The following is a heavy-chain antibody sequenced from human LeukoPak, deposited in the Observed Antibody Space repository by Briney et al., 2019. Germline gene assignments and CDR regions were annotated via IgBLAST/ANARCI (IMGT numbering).Heavy chain of an antibody. Sequence: ASVKVSCKASGYTFTSYGISWVRQAPGQGLEWMGWISAYNGNTNYAQKLQGRVTMTTDTSTSTAYMELRSLRSDDTAVYYCARARDGNYYLFFDSWGQGTLVTVSP. CDR3: ARARDGNYYLFFDS. V-gene: IGHV1-18*01. D-gene: IGHD3-22*01. CDR2: ISAYNGNT. J-gene: IGHJ4*02. CDR1: GYTFTSYG.